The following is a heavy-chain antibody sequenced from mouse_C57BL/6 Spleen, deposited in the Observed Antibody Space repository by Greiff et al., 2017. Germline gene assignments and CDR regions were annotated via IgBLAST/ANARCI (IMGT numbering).Heavy chain of an antibody. V-gene: IGHV3-6*01. Sequence: ESGPGLVKPSQSLSLTCSVTGYSITSGYYWNWIRQFPGNKLEWMGYISYDGSNNYNPSLKNRISITRDTSKNQFFLKLNSVTTEDTATYYCAREVSMVTTGAMDYWGQGTSVTVSS. J-gene: IGHJ4*01. D-gene: IGHD2-2*01. CDR2: ISYDGSN. CDR3: AREVSMVTTGAMDY. CDR1: GYSITSGYY.